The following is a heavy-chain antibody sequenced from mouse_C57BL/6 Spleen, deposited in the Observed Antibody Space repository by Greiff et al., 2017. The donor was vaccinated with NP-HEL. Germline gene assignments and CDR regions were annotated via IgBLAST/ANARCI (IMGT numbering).Heavy chain of an antibody. CDR2: IDPANGNT. V-gene: IGHV14-3*01. Sequence: VQLKQSVAELVRPGASVKLSCTASGFNIKNTYMHWVKQRPEQGLEWIGRIDPANGNTKYAPKFQGKATITADTSSNTAYLQLSSLTSEDTAIYYCAHIYYYGSYYFDYWGQGTTLTVSS. CDR3: AHIYYYGSYYFDY. CDR1: GFNIKNTY. J-gene: IGHJ2*01. D-gene: IGHD1-1*01.